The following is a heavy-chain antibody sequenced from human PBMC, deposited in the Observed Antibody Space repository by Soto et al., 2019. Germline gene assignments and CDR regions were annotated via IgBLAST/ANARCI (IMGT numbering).Heavy chain of an antibody. J-gene: IGHJ3*02. Sequence: GSLRLSCAASGFSFSSYAMTWVRQAPGRGLEWVSAISGSGSPTYYADSVKGRFTISRDNSKNTLYLQMNSLRAEDTALYYCALGGPSRDGYNFGAFDIWGQGTMVTVSS. V-gene: IGHV3-23*01. CDR3: ALGGPSRDGYNFGAFDI. CDR2: ISGSGSPT. CDR1: GFSFSSYA. D-gene: IGHD5-12*01.